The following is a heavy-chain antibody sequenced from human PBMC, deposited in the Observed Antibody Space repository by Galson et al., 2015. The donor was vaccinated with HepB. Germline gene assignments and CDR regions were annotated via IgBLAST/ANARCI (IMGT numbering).Heavy chain of an antibody. J-gene: IGHJ3*02. D-gene: IGHD6-13*01. CDR1: GFTFSSYW. Sequence: SLRLSCAASGFTFSSYWMHWVRLTPGKGLVWVSRISSDGSDANYADSVKGRFTISRDNAKNTLYLQMNGLRAEDTAVYYCARDMAIAAPPDSDAFDIWGQGTMVTVSS. CDR2: ISSDGSDA. V-gene: IGHV3-74*01. CDR3: ARDMAIAAPPDSDAFDI.